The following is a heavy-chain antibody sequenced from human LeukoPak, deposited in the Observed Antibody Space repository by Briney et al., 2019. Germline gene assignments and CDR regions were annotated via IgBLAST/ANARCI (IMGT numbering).Heavy chain of an antibody. CDR3: ARGEGYSYGAVSY. D-gene: IGHD5-18*01. V-gene: IGHV1-2*02. CDR2: INPNSGGT. J-gene: IGHJ4*02. Sequence: ASVKVSCKASGYTFTRYYMHWVRQAPGQGLEWMGWINPNSGGTNYAQKFQGRVTITRDTSISTAYMELSRLRSDDTAVYYCARGEGYSYGAVSYWGRGTRVSVFS. CDR1: GYTFTRYY.